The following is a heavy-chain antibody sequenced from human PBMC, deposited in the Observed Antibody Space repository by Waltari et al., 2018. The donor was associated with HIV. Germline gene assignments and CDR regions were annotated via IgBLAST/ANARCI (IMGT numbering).Heavy chain of an antibody. D-gene: IGHD2-15*01. V-gene: IGHV4-59*01. J-gene: IGHJ4*02. CDR1: GGSISSYY. Sequence: QVQLQESGPGLVKPSETLSLTCTVSGGSISSYYWSWIRPPPGKGLEWIGYIYYSGSNNYNPSLKSRVTISVDASKNQFSLKLSSVTAADTAVDYCAREDCSGGSCYSGAGGFFDYWGQGTLVTVSS. CDR2: IYYSGSN. CDR3: AREDCSGGSCYSGAGGFFDY.